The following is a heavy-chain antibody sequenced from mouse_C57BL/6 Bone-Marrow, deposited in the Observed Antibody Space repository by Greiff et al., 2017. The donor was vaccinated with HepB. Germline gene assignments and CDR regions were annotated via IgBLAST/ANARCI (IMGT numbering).Heavy chain of an antibody. V-gene: IGHV2-2*01. D-gene: IGHD1-1*01. Sequence: VMLVESGPGLVQPSQSLSITCTVSGFSLTSYGVHWVRQSPGKGLEWLGVIWSGGSTDYNAAFISRLSISKDNSKSQVFFKMNSLQADDTAIYYCARKDYYGSWYFEVWGTGTTVTVSS. CDR1: GFSLTSYG. J-gene: IGHJ1*03. CDR2: IWSGGST. CDR3: ARKDYYGSWYFEV.